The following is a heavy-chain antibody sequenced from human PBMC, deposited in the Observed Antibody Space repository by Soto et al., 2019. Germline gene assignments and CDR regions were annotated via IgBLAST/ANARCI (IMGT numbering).Heavy chain of an antibody. V-gene: IGHV4-30-4*01. Sequence: QVQLQESGPGLVKPSQTLSLTCTVSGGSITSDYSCWSWIRQPPGEGLEWIGHIFDSGTTYTNPSLRSQVATSLEPSKNHFSLTLSSVTAADTAVYYCARGPSGDKVHYWGQGALVTVSS. J-gene: IGHJ4*02. CDR3: ARGPSGDKVHY. CDR2: IFDSGTT. CDR1: GGSITSDYSC. D-gene: IGHD7-27*01.